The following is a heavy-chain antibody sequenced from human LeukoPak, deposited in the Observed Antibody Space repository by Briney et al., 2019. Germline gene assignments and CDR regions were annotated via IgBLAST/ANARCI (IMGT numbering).Heavy chain of an antibody. D-gene: IGHD5-12*01. Sequence: GRSLRLSCAASGFIFNNYAMHWVRQAPGKGLEWVSGITWNSDTIDYTDSVKGRFTISRDNAKNSLYLQMNSLRVEDTAFYYCTKGTSIVLATAYDYWGQGTPVTVSS. CDR3: TKGTSIVLATAYDY. CDR2: ITWNSDTI. CDR1: GFIFNNYA. V-gene: IGHV3-9*01. J-gene: IGHJ4*02.